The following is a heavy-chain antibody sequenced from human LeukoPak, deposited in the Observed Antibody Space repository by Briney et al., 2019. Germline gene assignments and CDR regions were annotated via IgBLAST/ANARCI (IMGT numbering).Heavy chain of an antibody. V-gene: IGHV3-23*01. D-gene: IGHD5-12*01. Sequence: GGSLRLSCAASGFTFNNYGMSWVRQSPGKGLEWVSNIGRGGGDTYYADSVKGRFTISRDISKNTLYLQMDSLRTEDTAVYYCAKDLSGYGPYWYFDLWGRGTLVTVSS. CDR3: AKDLSGYGPYWYFDL. CDR1: GFTFNNYG. J-gene: IGHJ2*01. CDR2: IGRGGGDT.